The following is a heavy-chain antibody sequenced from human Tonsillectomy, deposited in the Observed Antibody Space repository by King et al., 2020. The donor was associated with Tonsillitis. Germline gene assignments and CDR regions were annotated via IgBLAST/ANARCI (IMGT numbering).Heavy chain of an antibody. V-gene: IGHV3-66*01. J-gene: IGHJ4*02. CDR2: IYSGGST. CDR1: GFTVSSNY. CDR3: AREGTYDSSGQGGY. Sequence: VQLVESGGGLVQPGGSLRLSCAASGFTVSSNYMSWVRQAPGKGLEWVSVIYSGGSTYYADSVKSRFTISRDNSKNTLYLQMNSMRAEDTAVYYCAREGTYDSSGQGGYWGQGTLVTVSS. D-gene: IGHD3-22*01.